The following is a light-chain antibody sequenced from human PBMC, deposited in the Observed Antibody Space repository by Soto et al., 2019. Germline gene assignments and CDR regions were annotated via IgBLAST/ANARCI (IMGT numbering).Light chain of an antibody. CDR2: DVS. V-gene: IGLV2-11*01. CDR3: YSYAGTYTVV. CDR1: STDVGGYNY. Sequence: QSALTQPRSVSGSPGQSVIISCTGTSTDVGGYNYVSWYQQHPGKAPKLMIYDVSKRPSGVPDRFSGSKSGNTASLTISGLQADDEANYYSYSYAGTYTVVFGGGTKLTVL. J-gene: IGLJ2*01.